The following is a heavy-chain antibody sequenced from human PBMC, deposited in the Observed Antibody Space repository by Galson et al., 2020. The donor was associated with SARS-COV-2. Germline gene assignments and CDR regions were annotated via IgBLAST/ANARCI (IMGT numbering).Heavy chain of an antibody. D-gene: IGHD3-22*01. V-gene: IGHV3-33*01. CDR3: ARVVLRSWALDY. Sequence: GESLKISCAASGFTFSSHGMHWVRQAPGKGLEWVAVIWYDGSNKYYADSVKGRFTISRDNSKNTLYLQMNSLRAEDTAVYYCARVVLRSWALDYWGQGTLVTVSS. CDR1: GFTFSSHG. J-gene: IGHJ4*02. CDR2: IWYDGSNK.